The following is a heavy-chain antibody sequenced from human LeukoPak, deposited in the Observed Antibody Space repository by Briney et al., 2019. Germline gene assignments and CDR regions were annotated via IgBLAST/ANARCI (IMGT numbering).Heavy chain of an antibody. CDR2: IYGSGGST. CDR1: GLSFSNFA. J-gene: IGHJ6*03. V-gene: IGHV3-23*01. D-gene: IGHD3-10*01. Sequence: PGGSLRLSCAASGLSFSNFAMTWVRQAPGEGLEWVSVIYGSGGSTFYADSVKGRFTMSRDNSKNMLYLEMNTLRAEDTALYYCAKVGYFGSGRHYYYYMDVWGKGTTVTVSS. CDR3: AKVGYFGSGRHYYYYMDV.